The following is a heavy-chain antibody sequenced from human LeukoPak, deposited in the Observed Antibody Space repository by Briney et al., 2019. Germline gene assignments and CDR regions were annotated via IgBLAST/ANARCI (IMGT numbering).Heavy chain of an antibody. V-gene: IGHV3-11*04. J-gene: IGHJ6*03. CDR2: ISSSGSTI. CDR1: GFTFSDYY. CDR3: ARTYKNYYYYMDV. D-gene: IGHD1-1*01. Sequence: GGSLGLSCAASGFTFSDYYMSWLRQAPGKGLEWVSYISSSGSTIYYADSVKGRFTISRDNAKNSLYLQMNSLRAEDTAVYYCARTYKNYYYYMDVWGKGTTVTVSS.